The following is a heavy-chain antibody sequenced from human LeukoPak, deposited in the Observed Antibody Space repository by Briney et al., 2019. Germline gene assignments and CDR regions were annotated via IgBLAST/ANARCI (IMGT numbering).Heavy chain of an antibody. Sequence: PSETLSLTCAVYGGSFSDYYWTWIRQPPGKGLEWIGEIYHSGSTNCNPSLKSRVTISVDTSKNQFSLKLYSVTAADTAVYYCARGGDYGDYVFHYWGQGTLVTVSS. CDR1: GGSFSDYY. CDR3: ARGGDYGDYVFHY. CDR2: IYHSGST. V-gene: IGHV4-34*01. D-gene: IGHD4-17*01. J-gene: IGHJ4*02.